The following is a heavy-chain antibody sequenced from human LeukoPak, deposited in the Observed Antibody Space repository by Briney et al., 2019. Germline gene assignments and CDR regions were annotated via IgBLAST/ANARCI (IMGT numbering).Heavy chain of an antibody. CDR2: INPYSGGT. V-gene: IGHV1-2*02. J-gene: IGHJ3*02. Sequence: PRASVKVSCKASGYTFTDYYMHWVRQAPGQGLEWMGWINPYSGGTNYAQKFQGRVTVTRDTSISTAYLDMSRPRSDDTAVYFCARDLAFGEMVTNRGAFDIWGQGTMVTVSS. CDR3: ARDLAFGEMVTNRGAFDI. D-gene: IGHD5-24*01. CDR1: GYTFTDYY.